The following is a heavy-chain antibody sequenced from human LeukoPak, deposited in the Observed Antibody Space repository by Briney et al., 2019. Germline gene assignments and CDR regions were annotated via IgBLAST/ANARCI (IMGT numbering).Heavy chain of an antibody. Sequence: SVKVSCKDSGGTFSTPALNWVRQAPGQGLEWMGGIIPLFRTAKYVQKFQGRVTITADESTTTAYMEVSSLRSDDTAVYYCARASNTGWFYFDYWGQGTLVTVSS. CDR2: IIPLFRTA. CDR3: ARASNTGWFYFDY. D-gene: IGHD6-19*01. V-gene: IGHV1-69*13. J-gene: IGHJ4*02. CDR1: GGTFSTPA.